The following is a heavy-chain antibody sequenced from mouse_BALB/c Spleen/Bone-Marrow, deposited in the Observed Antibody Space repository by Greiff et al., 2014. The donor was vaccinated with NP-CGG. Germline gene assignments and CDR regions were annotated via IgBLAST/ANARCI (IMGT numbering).Heavy chain of an antibody. CDR1: GYTFTSYW. CDR3: ARDPYYYGFDY. Sequence: LVESGAELAKPGASVKMSCKASGYTFTSYWMHWVKQRPGQGLEWIGYINPSTGYAEYNQKFKDKATLTADKSSSTAYMQLSSLTSEDSAVYYCARDPYYYGFDYWGQGTTLTVSS. D-gene: IGHD1-1*01. CDR2: INPSTGYA. J-gene: IGHJ2*01. V-gene: IGHV1-7*01.